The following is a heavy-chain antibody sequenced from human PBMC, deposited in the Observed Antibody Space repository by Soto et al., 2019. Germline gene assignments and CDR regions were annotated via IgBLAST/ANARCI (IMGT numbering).Heavy chain of an antibody. V-gene: IGHV3-23*01. J-gene: IGHJ6*02. CDR2: IGGGGATT. D-gene: IGHD1-1*01. CDR1: GFSFSSYA. Sequence: PGGSLRLSCAASGFSFSSYAMSWVRQAPGEGLEWVSVIGGGGATTYYADSVKGRFIISGDNSKNTLYLQMNSLRAEDTAVYYCAKQVPGYYYYYGMDVWGQGTTVTVSS. CDR3: AKQVPGYYYYYGMDV.